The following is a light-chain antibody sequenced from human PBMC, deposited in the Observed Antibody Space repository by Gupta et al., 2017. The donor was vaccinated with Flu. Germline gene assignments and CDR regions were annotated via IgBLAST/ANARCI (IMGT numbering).Light chain of an antibody. CDR3: HQYNSYRWT. J-gene: IGKJ1*01. V-gene: IGKV1-5*03. Sequence: DIKMTQSPSTLSASVGDRVTVTCRASQSISSWLAWYQQKPGKATKLLIYKASSLDSGVPSRFSGSGSGTEFTLTISSLQPDDFATYYCHQYNSYRWTFGQGTTVEIK. CDR2: KAS. CDR1: QSISSW.